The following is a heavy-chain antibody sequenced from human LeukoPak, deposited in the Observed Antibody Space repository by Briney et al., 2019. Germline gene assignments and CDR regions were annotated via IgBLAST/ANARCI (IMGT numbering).Heavy chain of an antibody. CDR2: ISAYNGNT. J-gene: IGHJ4*02. V-gene: IGHV1-18*04. Sequence: ASVKVSCKASGYTFTGYYMHWVRQAPGQGLEWMGWISAYNGNTNYAQKLQGRVTMTTDTSTGTAYMELRSLRSDDTAVYYCARDLRSAWYDFWSGYFPHDPYFDYWGQGTLVTVSS. CDR3: ARDLRSAWYDFWSGYFPHDPYFDY. CDR1: GYTFTGYY. D-gene: IGHD3-3*01.